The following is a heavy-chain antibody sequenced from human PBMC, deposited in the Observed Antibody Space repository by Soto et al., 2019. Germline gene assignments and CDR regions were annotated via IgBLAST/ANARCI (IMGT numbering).Heavy chain of an antibody. Sequence: GESLKISCEGSGYSFVTHWIGWVRQMPGKGLEWIGIIYPYGSETTYSPASQGHVTISADKSTNTAYLQWSSLKASDTAIYYCARISPSYPYFYYGMDVWGQGTTVTVSS. CDR3: ARISPSYPYFYYGMDV. V-gene: IGHV5-51*06. J-gene: IGHJ6*02. CDR2: IYPYGSET. CDR1: GYSFVTHW. D-gene: IGHD3-10*01.